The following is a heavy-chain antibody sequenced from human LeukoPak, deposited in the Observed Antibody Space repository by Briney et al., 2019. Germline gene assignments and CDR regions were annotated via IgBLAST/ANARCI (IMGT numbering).Heavy chain of an antibody. CDR1: GFSFDDYA. Sequence: PGGSLRLPCAASGFSFDDYAMHWVRQAPGKGLEWVSGISWNSGSIGYADSVKGRFTISRDNAKNSLYLQMNSLRAEDTALYYCAKDGLWFGELLSADYYYGMDVWGQGTTVTVSS. V-gene: IGHV3-9*01. D-gene: IGHD3-10*01. J-gene: IGHJ6*02. CDR2: ISWNSGSI. CDR3: AKDGLWFGELLSADYYYGMDV.